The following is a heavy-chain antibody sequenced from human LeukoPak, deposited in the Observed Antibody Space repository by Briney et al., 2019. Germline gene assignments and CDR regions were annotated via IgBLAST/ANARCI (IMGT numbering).Heavy chain of an antibody. CDR2: ISGSAGGT. Sequence: GGSLRLSCAVSGITLSNYGMSWVRQAPGKGLEWVAGISGSAGGTYYADSVKGRFTISRDNAKNTLYLELNNLRAEDTAVYFCAKRGVVIRVILVGFYKEAYYFDSWGQGALVTVSS. CDR3: AKRGVVIRVILVGFYKEAYYFDS. CDR1: GITLSNYG. D-gene: IGHD3-22*01. J-gene: IGHJ4*02. V-gene: IGHV3-23*01.